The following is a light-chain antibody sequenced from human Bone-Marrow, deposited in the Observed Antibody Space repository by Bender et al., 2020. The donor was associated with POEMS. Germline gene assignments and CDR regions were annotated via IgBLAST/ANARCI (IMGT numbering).Light chain of an antibody. V-gene: IGLV2-14*02. Sequence: QSALTQPASVSGSPGQSITISCTGTSSDVGSYNLVSWYQHHPGKAPKLMIYEVSKRPSGVSNRFSGSKSGTSASVVISGLRSEDEADYYCAAWDDSLSGWAFGGGTKLTVL. CDR1: SSDVGSYNL. J-gene: IGLJ3*02. CDR3: AAWDDSLSGWA. CDR2: EVS.